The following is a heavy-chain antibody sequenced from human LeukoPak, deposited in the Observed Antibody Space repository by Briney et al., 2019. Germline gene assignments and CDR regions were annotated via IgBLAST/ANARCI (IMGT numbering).Heavy chain of an antibody. CDR1: GFTFSSYS. D-gene: IGHD3-22*01. CDR2: ISSSSSTM. CDR3: ARALRDYYDSHWFDP. Sequence: PGGSLRLSCAASGFTFSSYSMNWVRQAPGKGLEWVSYISSSSSTMYYADSVKGRFTISRDNAKNSLYLQMNSLRAEDTAVYYCARALRDYYDSHWFDPWGQGTLVTVSS. J-gene: IGHJ5*02. V-gene: IGHV3-48*04.